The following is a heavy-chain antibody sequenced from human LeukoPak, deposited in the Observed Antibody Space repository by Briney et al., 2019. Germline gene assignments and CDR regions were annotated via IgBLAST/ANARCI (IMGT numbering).Heavy chain of an antibody. CDR3: ATYSYGYPYDAFDI. D-gene: IGHD5-18*01. J-gene: IGHJ3*02. CDR1: GGSITNYY. V-gene: IGHV4-59*01. CDR2: IYYSGST. Sequence: SETLSLTCAVSGGSITNYYWSWIRQPPGKGLEWIGYIYYSGSTNYNPSLKSRVTISVDTSKNQFSLKLSSVTAADTAVYYCATYSYGYPYDAFDIWGQGTMVTVSS.